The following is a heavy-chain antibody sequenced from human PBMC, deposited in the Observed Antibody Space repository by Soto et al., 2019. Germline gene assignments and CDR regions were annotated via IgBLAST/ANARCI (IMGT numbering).Heavy chain of an antibody. J-gene: IGHJ6*02. CDR3: AHGRRTAIAWFGSYYYYGMDV. D-gene: IGHD5-18*01. V-gene: IGHV2-5*02. CDR2: IYWDDDK. Sequence: QITLKESGPTLVKPTQTLTLTCTFSGFSLSTSGVGVGWIRQPPGKALEWLALIYWDDDKRYSPSLKSRLTITTDSSKYQVILTMTNMDPVDTATYYCAHGRRTAIAWFGSYYYYGMDVWGQGTTVTVSS. CDR1: GFSLSTSGVG.